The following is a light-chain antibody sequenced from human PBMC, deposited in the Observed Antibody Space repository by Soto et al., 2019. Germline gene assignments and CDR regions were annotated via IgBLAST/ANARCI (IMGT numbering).Light chain of an antibody. Sequence: QSALTQPASVYGSPGQSITISCTGTSNDVGGYNSVSWYQQHPGKAPKLMIYEVFNRPSGVSDRFSGSKSGNTATLTISGLQPEDEADYFCSSYPGDNTLFGGGTKLTVL. J-gene: IGLJ2*01. CDR1: SNDVGGYNS. CDR2: EVF. V-gene: IGLV2-14*01. CDR3: SSYPGDNTL.